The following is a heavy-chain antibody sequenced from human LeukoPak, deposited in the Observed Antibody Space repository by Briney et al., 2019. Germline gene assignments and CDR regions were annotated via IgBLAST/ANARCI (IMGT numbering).Heavy chain of an antibody. D-gene: IGHD4-17*01. Sequence: SETLSLTCTVSGGSINNNIHYWGWIRQPPGKGLEWIGYIYYSGSTNYNPFLKSRVTISVDTSKNQFSLKLSSVTAADTAVYYCARSPDYGDYFDYWGQGTLVTVSS. V-gene: IGHV4-61*05. J-gene: IGHJ4*02. CDR1: GGSINNNIHY. CDR3: ARSPDYGDYFDY. CDR2: IYYSGST.